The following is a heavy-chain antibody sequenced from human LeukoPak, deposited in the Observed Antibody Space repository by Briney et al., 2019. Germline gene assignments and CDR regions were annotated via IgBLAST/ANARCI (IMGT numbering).Heavy chain of an antibody. CDR3: AREGELSPLDY. D-gene: IGHD1-26*01. J-gene: IGHJ4*02. CDR1: GFTFSSYW. V-gene: IGHV3-74*01. Sequence: GGSLRLSCAASGFTFSSYWMHWVRQAPGKGRVWVSRINSDGSSTSYADSVKGRFTISRDNAKNTLYLQMNSLRAEDTAVYYCAREGELSPLDYWGQGTLVTVSS. CDR2: INSDGSST.